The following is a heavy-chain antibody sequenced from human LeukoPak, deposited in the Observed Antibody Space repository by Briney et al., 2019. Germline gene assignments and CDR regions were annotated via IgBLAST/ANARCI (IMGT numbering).Heavy chain of an antibody. CDR3: VRDSGDYYMDV. V-gene: IGHV1-2*02. CDR2: INPNGGGT. CDR1: GYTFIGHY. J-gene: IGHJ6*03. D-gene: IGHD4-17*01. Sequence: GASVKVSCKASGYTFIGHYIHWLRQAPGQGLEWMGWINPNGGGTIYAQGFQGRVTMTRNLSISTVYMELRRLTSGDTAMYYRVRDSGDYYMDVGGNGTAVTVSS.